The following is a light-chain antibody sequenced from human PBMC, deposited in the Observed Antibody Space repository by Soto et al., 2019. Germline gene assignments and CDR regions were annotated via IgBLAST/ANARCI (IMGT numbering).Light chain of an antibody. V-gene: IGKV2-28*01. CDR2: LAS. CDR3: QQYNNWPSWT. CDR1: QSLLHSNGYNY. Sequence: DIVMTQSPLSLPVTPGESASISCRSSQSLLHSNGYNYLDWYLQKPGQSPQLLIYLASNRASGVPDRFSGSGSGTEFTLTISSLQSEDFAVYYCQQYNNWPSWTFGQGTKVDIK. J-gene: IGKJ1*01.